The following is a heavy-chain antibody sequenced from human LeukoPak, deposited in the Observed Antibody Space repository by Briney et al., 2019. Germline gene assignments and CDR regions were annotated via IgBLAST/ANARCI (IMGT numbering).Heavy chain of an antibody. D-gene: IGHD6-19*01. CDR2: INPISGGT. Sequence: ASVKVSCKASGYTFTGYYMHWVRQAPGQGLEWMGWINPISGGTNYAQKFQGRVTMTRDTSISTAYMELSRLRSDDTAVYYCARGSGHRPLNDYWGQGTLVTVSS. J-gene: IGHJ4*02. CDR3: ARGSGHRPLNDY. V-gene: IGHV1-2*02. CDR1: GYTFTGYY.